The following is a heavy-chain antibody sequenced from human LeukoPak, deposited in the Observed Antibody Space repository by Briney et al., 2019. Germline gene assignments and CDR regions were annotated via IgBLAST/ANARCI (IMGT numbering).Heavy chain of an antibody. CDR3: AKDIVVVPAAMVGYYYYYGMDV. CDR1: GFTFSSYA. D-gene: IGHD2-2*01. J-gene: IGHJ6*04. CDR2: ISGSGGST. V-gene: IGHV3-23*01. Sequence: GGSLRLSCAASGFTFSSYAMSWVRQAPGKGLEWVSAISGSGGSTYYADSVKGRFTISRDSSKNTLYLQMNSLRAEDTAVYYCAKDIVVVPAAMVGYYYYYGMDVWGKGTTVTVSS.